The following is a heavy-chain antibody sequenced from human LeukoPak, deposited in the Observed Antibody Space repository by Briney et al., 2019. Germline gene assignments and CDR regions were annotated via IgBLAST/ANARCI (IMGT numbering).Heavy chain of an antibody. Sequence: SGESLKIFRKGSGYSFTSYWIGWVRQMPGKGLEWMGMIYPGDSETRYSPSFQGQVPISADKSISTAYLQWSSLKASDTAMYYCARLKLWYIYGSGSYHNWFDPWGQGTLVTVSS. CDR2: IYPGDSET. D-gene: IGHD3-10*01. CDR1: GYSFTSYW. J-gene: IGHJ5*02. CDR3: ARLKLWYIYGSGSYHNWFDP. V-gene: IGHV5-51*01.